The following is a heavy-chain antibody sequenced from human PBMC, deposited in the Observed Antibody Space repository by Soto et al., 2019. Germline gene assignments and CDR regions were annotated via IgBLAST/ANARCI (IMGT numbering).Heavy chain of an antibody. CDR3: ARDGGGSATVWFDP. V-gene: IGHV1-69*01. D-gene: IGHD2-15*01. CDR2: IIPIFGTA. Sequence: QVQLVQSGAEVKKPGSSVKVSCKASGGTFSSYAISWVRQAPGQGLEWMGGIIPIFGTANYAQKFQGRVTITADESTSTAYMGLSSLRSEDTAVYYCARDGGGSATVWFDPWGQGTLVTVSS. CDR1: GGTFSSYA. J-gene: IGHJ5*02.